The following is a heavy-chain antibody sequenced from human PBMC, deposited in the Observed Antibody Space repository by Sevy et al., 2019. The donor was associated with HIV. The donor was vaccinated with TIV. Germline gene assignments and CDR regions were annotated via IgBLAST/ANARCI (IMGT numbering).Heavy chain of an antibody. J-gene: IGHJ6*02. D-gene: IGHD3-3*01. CDR2: ISGGGGST. CDR3: AKEYWSEPYYGMDV. Sequence: GGSLRLSCAASGFTFSSYAMSWVRQAPGKGLEWVSAISGGGGSTYYADSVKGRFTISRDNSKNTLYLQMNSLRAEDTAVYYCAKEYWSEPYYGMDVWGQGTTVTVSS. CDR1: GFTFSSYA. V-gene: IGHV3-23*01.